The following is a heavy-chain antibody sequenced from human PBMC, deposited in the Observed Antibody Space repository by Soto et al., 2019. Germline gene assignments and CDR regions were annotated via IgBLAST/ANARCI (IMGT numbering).Heavy chain of an antibody. CDR1: GGSLNRGAYY. J-gene: IGHJ4*02. V-gene: IGHV4-31*03. CDR2: IYFSGST. Sequence: SETLSLTCTVSGGSLNRGAYYWSWIRQQPGKGLEWIGYIYFSGSTYYNPSLKSRLAISIDTSKNQFSLQVTSVTAADTAVYYCARDWNHYFDCWGPGTLVTVS. CDR3: ARDWNHYFDC. D-gene: IGHD1-1*01.